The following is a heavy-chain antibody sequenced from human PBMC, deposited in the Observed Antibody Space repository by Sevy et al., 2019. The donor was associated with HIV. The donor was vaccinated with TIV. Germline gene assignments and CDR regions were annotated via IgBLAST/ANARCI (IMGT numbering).Heavy chain of an antibody. CDR2: IYYSGST. D-gene: IGHD5-18*01. CDR1: GGSISSGDYY. J-gene: IGHJ4*02. Sequence: SETLSLTCTVSGGSISSGDYYWSWIRQPPGKGLEWIGYIYYSGSTYYNTSLKSRVTISVDTSKNQFSLKLSSVTAADTAVYYCASVNVDTAMAYCFDYWGQGTLVTVSS. CDR3: ASVNVDTAMAYCFDY. V-gene: IGHV4-30-4*01.